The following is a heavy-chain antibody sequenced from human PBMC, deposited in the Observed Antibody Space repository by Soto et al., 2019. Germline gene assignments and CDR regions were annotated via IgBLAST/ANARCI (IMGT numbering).Heavy chain of an antibody. D-gene: IGHD1-26*01. J-gene: IGHJ5*02. CDR3: ARSGSYYHWFDP. V-gene: IGHV3-23*01. CDR2: ISAAGGTT. Sequence: HPGGSLRLSCAASGFTFSNYAMTWVRQAPGKGLEWVSSISAAGGTTSYADSVKGRFIISRDNSKNTLFLQMNSLRVEDTAVYYCARSGSYYHWFDPWGQGALVTVSS. CDR1: GFTFSNYA.